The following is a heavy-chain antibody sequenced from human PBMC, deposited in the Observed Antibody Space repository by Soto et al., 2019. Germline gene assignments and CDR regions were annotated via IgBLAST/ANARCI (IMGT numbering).Heavy chain of an antibody. CDR2: IITFFGAA. CDR3: ARGGKERFRGSGMDV. J-gene: IGHJ6*02. CDR1: GGRFNTYA. D-gene: IGHD1-1*01. V-gene: IGHV1-69*13. Sequence: SVKVSCKASGGRFNTYAINWVRQAPGQGLEWLGGIITFFGAAMYAQKFQGRVTITADEFTTTAYMELSSLRSEDTAVYYCARGGKERFRGSGMDVWGQGTTVTVSS.